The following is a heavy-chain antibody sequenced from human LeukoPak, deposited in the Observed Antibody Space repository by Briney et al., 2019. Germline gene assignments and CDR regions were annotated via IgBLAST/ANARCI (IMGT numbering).Heavy chain of an antibody. CDR1: GGSISSGGYY. D-gene: IGHD3-3*01. CDR3: ARPSDYDFWSGYYDY. J-gene: IGHJ4*02. CDR2: INHSGST. V-gene: IGHV4-30-2*01. Sequence: SQTLSLTCTVSGGSISSGGYYWSWIRQPPGKGLEWIGEINHSGSTNYNPSLKSRVTISVDTSKNQFSLKLSSVTAADTAVYYCARPSDYDFWSGYYDYWGQGTLVAVSS.